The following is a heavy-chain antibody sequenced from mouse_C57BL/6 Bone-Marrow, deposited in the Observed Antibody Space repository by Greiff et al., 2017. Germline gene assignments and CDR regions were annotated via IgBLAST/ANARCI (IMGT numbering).Heavy chain of an antibody. CDR1: GYTFTSYW. J-gene: IGHJ1*03. CDR3: ARDDSSYCYFDF. CDR2: IHPNSGST. V-gene: IGHV1-64*01. Sequence: QVQLQQPGAELVKPGASVKLSCKASGYTFTSYWMHWVKQRPGQGLEWIGMIHPNSGSTNYNEKFKSKATLTVDKSSSTAYMQLSSLTSEDSAVYYCARDDSSYCYFDFWGTGTTVTVSS. D-gene: IGHD1-1*01.